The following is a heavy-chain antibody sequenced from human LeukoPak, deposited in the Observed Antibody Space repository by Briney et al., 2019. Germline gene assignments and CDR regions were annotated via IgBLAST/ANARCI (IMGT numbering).Heavy chain of an antibody. D-gene: IGHD5-18*01. CDR1: GGSISSYY. Sequence: SETLSLTCTVSGGSISSYYWSWIRQPPGKGLEWIGYIYYSGSTNYNPSLKSRVTISIDTSKNQFSLKLSSVTAADTAVYYCARLRGHSYGSQWGRGTLVTVSS. CDR3: ARLRGHSYGSQ. J-gene: IGHJ4*02. CDR2: IYYSGST. V-gene: IGHV4-59*08.